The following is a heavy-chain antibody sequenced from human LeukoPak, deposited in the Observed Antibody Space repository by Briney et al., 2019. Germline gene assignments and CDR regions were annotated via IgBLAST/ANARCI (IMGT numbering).Heavy chain of an antibody. CDR2: VYPGDSDT. J-gene: IGHJ4*02. CDR3: ARRANYYDGSGYTYYFDY. D-gene: IGHD3-22*01. V-gene: IGHV5-51*01. CDR1: GYSFTSYW. Sequence: GASLKISCKGSGYSFTSYWIAWVRQMPGKGLEWMGIVYPGDSDTRSSPSFQGQVTISADKSISTAYLQWSSLKASDTAMYYCARRANYYDGSGYTYYFDYWGQGTLVTVSS.